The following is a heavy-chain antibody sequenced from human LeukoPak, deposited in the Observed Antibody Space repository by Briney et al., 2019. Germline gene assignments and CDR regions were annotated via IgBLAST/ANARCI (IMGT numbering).Heavy chain of an antibody. J-gene: IGHJ4*02. CDR2: IYYSGST. V-gene: IGHV4-59*12. Sequence: SETLSLTCTVSGGSIGTYYWSWIRQPPGKGLEWIGYIYYSGSTNYNPSLKSRVTISVDTSKNQFSLKLSSVTAADTAVYYCARGPGISKMEYWGQGTLVTVSS. D-gene: IGHD5-24*01. CDR1: GGSIGTYY. CDR3: ARGPGISKMEY.